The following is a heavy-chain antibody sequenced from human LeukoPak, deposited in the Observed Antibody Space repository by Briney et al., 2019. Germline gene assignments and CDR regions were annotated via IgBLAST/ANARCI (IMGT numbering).Heavy chain of an antibody. Sequence: GASVKVSCKASGYTFTSYAMHWVRQAPGQRLEWMGWINAGNGNTKYSQKFQGRVTITRDTSASTAYMELSSLRSEDTAVYYCAREDSYGFDAFDIWGQGTMVTVSS. V-gene: IGHV1-3*01. D-gene: IGHD5-18*01. J-gene: IGHJ3*02. CDR3: AREDSYGFDAFDI. CDR2: INAGNGNT. CDR1: GYTFTSYA.